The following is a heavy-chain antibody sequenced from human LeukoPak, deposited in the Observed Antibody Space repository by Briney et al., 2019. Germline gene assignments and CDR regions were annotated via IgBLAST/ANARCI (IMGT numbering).Heavy chain of an antibody. CDR2: ISYDGSNK. J-gene: IGHJ2*01. Sequence: PGGSLRLSCAASGFTSSTYAMHWVRQAPGKGLEWVAVISYDGSNKYYTDSVKGRFTISRDNSKNTLYLQMNSLRTEDTAVYYCARDVSSGWYWSFDLWGRGTLVTVSS. CDR3: ARDVSSGWYWSFDL. CDR1: GFTSSTYA. V-gene: IGHV3-30-3*01. D-gene: IGHD6-19*01.